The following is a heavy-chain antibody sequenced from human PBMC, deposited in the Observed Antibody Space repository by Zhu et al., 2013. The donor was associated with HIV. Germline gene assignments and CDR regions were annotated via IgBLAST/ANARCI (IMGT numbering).Heavy chain of an antibody. J-gene: IGHJ4*02. D-gene: IGHD3-22*01. CDR1: GYTFTSYN. V-gene: IGHV1-46*01. CDR3: AREGLTYSYDSSGHYYTDPFDY. Sequence: QVQLVQSGAEVKKPGASVKVSCKASGYTFTSYNMHWVRQAPGQGLDWMGLINRSGGGTSYAQSFQGRVTMTRDTSTSTVYMELSSLRSEDTAIYYCAREGLTYSYDSSGHYYTDPFDYWGQGTLVTVSS. CDR2: INRSGGGT.